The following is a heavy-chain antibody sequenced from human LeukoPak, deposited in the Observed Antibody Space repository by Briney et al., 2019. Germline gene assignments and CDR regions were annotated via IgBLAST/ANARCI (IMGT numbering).Heavy chain of an antibody. V-gene: IGHV3-43*01. CDR1: GFTFDDYT. CDR3: AKDTNYYGMDV. J-gene: IGHJ6*02. CDR2: ISWDGGST. Sequence: GGSLRLSCAASGFTFDDYTMHWVRQAPGKGPEWVSLISWDGGSTYYADSVKGRFTISRDNSKNSLYLQMNSLRTEDTALYYCAKDTNYYGMDVWGQGTTVTVSS.